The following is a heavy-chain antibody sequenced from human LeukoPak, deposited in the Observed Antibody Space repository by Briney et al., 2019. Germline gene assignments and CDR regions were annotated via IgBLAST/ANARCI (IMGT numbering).Heavy chain of an antibody. V-gene: IGHV4-61*02. CDR2: IYTSGST. J-gene: IGHJ4*02. CDR3: AVGVSSGYYYSIDY. D-gene: IGHD3-22*01. CDR1: GGSISSGSYY. Sequence: SETLSLTCTVSGGSISSGSYYWSWIRQPAGKGLEWIGRIYTSGSTNYNPSLKSRVTMSVDTSKNQFSLKLSSVPAADTAVYYCAVGVSSGYYYSIDYWGQGTLVTVSS.